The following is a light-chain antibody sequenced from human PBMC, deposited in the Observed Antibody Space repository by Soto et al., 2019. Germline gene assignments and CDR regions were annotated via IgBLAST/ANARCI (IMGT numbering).Light chain of an antibody. Sequence: IQMTQSPSTLSASVGDTVTITCRASESIYSWLAWYKQIPGKAPQLLMYKTSTLQTGVPSRFSGSGSGAEYTLLISSLQPDDFATYYCQEYNTISRTFGQGTRVENK. CDR3: QEYNTISRT. J-gene: IGKJ1*01. CDR2: KTS. V-gene: IGKV1-5*03. CDR1: ESIYSW.